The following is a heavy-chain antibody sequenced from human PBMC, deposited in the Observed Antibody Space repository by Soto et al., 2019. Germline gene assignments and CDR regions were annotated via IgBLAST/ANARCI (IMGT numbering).Heavy chain of an antibody. CDR3: ASQWRPDDSSGYSFTY. D-gene: IGHD3-22*01. J-gene: IGHJ4*02. CDR2: MNPNSGNT. V-gene: IGHV1-8*01. Sequence: ASVKVSCKASGYAFTSYDSNWVRQDTGQGLEWMGWMNPNSGNTGYAQKFQGRVTMTRNTSISTAYMELSSLRSEDTAVYYCASQWRPDDSSGYSFTYWGQGTLVTVSS. CDR1: GYAFTSYD.